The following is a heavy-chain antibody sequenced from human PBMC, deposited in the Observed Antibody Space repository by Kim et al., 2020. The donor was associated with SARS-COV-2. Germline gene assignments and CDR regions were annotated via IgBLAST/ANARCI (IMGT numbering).Heavy chain of an antibody. CDR3: AIRSLGIVVAAS. CDR1: GGSFSTFY. V-gene: IGHV4-34*01. CDR2: INHSGTT. Sequence: SETLSLTCAVYGGSFSTFYWSWIRQPPGKGLEWIGEINHSGTTSYNPALKSRVTMSVDTSKSQLSLKLSSVTAADAAVYYCAIRSLGIVVAASWGQGTLVTVST. J-gene: IGHJ4*02. D-gene: IGHD6-19*01.